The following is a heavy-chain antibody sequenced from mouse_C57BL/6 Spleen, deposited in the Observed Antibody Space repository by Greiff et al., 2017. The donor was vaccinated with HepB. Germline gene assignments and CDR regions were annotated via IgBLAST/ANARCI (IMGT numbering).Heavy chain of an antibody. CDR3: AGVPYYYGSSSHWYFDV. CDR1: GYSFTDYY. D-gene: IGHD1-1*01. Sequence: VQLQQSGPELVKPGASVKISCKASGYSFTDYYMNWVKQSTGKSLEWIGVINPNYGTTSYNQKFKGKATLTVDQSSSTAYMQLNSLTSEDSAVYYGAGVPYYYGSSSHWYFDVWGTGTTVTVSS. J-gene: IGHJ1*03. V-gene: IGHV1-39*01. CDR2: INPNYGTT.